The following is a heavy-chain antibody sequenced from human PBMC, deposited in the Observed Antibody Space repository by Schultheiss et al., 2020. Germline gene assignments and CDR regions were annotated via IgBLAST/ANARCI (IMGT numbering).Heavy chain of an antibody. V-gene: IGHV4-4*07. CDR3: ARWVAVAGPGGTFDY. J-gene: IGHJ4*02. Sequence: SQTLSLTCTVSGGSISSYYWSWIRQPAGKGLEWIGRIYTSGSTNYNPSLKSRVTMSVDTSKNQFSLKLSSVTAADTAVYYCARWVAVAGPGGTFDYWGQGTLVTVSS. CDR2: IYTSGST. CDR1: GGSISSYY. D-gene: IGHD6-19*01.